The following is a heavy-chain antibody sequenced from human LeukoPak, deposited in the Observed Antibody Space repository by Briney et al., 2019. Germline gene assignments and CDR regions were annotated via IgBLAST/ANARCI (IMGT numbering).Heavy chain of an antibody. Sequence: GGSLRLSCAASGFTFSSYAMSWVRQAPGKGLEWVSAISGSGGSTYYADSVKGRFTISRDNSKNTLYLQMNSLRAEDTAVYYCAKDLVASSSLGDYMDVWGKGTTVTVSS. D-gene: IGHD6-13*01. CDR1: GFTFSSYA. CDR2: ISGSGGST. J-gene: IGHJ6*03. CDR3: AKDLVASSSLGDYMDV. V-gene: IGHV3-23*01.